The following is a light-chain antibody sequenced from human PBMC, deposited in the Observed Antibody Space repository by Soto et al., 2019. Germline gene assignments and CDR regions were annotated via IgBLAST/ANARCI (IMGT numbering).Light chain of an antibody. Sequence: QLVLTKSSSASASLGSSVKLTCTLSSGHSSYIIAWHQQQPGKAPRYLMKLEGSGSYNKGSGVPDRFSGSSSGADRYLTISNLQFEDEADYYCETWDSNTHKVFGGGTKLTVL. CDR2: LEGSGSY. J-gene: IGLJ2*01. CDR3: ETWDSNTHKV. V-gene: IGLV4-60*02. CDR1: SGHSSYI.